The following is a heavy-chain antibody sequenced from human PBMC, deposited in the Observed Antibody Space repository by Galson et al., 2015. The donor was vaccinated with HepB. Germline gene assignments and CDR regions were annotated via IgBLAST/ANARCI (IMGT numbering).Heavy chain of an antibody. D-gene: IGHD1-26*01. Sequence: SLRLSCAASGFIFSTYAMHWVRQAPGKGLEWVAFISSGGGRRDYADSVRGRFSISRDDSRDILYLQMNGLRVDDAARYYCARDGSHYDVDYWGQGTLVTVFS. V-gene: IGHV3-30*04. J-gene: IGHJ4*02. CDR1: GFIFSTYA. CDR3: ARDGSHYDVDY. CDR2: ISSGGGRR.